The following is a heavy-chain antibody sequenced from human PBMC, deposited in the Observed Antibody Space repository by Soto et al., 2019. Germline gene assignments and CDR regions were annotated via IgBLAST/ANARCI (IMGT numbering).Heavy chain of an antibody. V-gene: IGHV4-59*01. Sequence: PSETLSLTCTVSGGSISSYYWSWIRQPPGKGLEWIGYIYYSGGTNYNPSLKSRVTISVDTSKNQFSLKLSSVTAADTAVYYCARDRDDFWSGRYYYYMDVWGKGTTVTVSS. CDR2: IYYSGGT. CDR1: GGSISSYY. CDR3: ARDRDDFWSGRYYYYMDV. J-gene: IGHJ6*03. D-gene: IGHD3-3*01.